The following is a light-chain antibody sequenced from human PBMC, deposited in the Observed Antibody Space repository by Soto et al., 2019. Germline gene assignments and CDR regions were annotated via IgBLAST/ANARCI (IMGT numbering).Light chain of an antibody. CDR2: WAS. V-gene: IGKV4-1*01. J-gene: IGKJ2*01. CDR1: QSLLYTSNNKNY. Sequence: DIVMTQSPDSLAVSLGERATINCKSSQSLLYTSNNKNYLAWYQQKPGQPPKLLIYWASTRESGVPDRFSGSGSGKDFTLTISSLQAEDVSVFYCQQYYNTPYTFGQGTKLEIK. CDR3: QQYYNTPYT.